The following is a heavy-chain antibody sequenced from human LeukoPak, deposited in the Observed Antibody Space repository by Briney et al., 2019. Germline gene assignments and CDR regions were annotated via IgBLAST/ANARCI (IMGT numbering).Heavy chain of an antibody. J-gene: IGHJ4*02. CDR2: ISYDGSNK. CDR1: GFTFSSYA. CDR3: ARTYSSGPSDY. D-gene: IGHD6-19*01. Sequence: AGGSLRLSCAASGFTFSSYAMHWVRQAPGKGLEWVAVISYDGSNKYYADSVKGRFTISRDNSKNTLYPQMNSLRAEDTAVYYCARTYSSGPSDYWGQGTLVTVSS. V-gene: IGHV3-30*01.